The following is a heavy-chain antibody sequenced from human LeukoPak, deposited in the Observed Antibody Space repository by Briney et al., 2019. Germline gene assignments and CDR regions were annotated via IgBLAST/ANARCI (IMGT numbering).Heavy chain of an antibody. CDR2: IYYSGST. Sequence: SETLSLTCTVSAGSISSYYWSWIRQLPGKGLEWIGYIYYSGSTNYNPSLKSRVTISVDTSKNQFSLKLSSVTAADTAVYYCARARGYGDYAGYYFDYWGQGTLDTVSS. CDR1: AGSISSYY. CDR3: ARARGYGDYAGYYFDY. V-gene: IGHV4-59*01. D-gene: IGHD4-17*01. J-gene: IGHJ4*02.